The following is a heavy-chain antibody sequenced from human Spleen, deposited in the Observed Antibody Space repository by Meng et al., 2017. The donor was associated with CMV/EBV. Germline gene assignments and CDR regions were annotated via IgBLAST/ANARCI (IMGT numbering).Heavy chain of an antibody. J-gene: IGHJ6*02. CDR2: INSDGSST. D-gene: IGHD6-13*01. V-gene: IGHV3-74*01. CDR1: GGSFSGYY. Sequence: ETLSLTCAVYGGSFSGYYWSWIRQPPGKGLVWVSRINSDGSSTNYADSVKGRFTISRDNSKNTLYLQMNSLRAEDTAVYYCAKDYSSSTDYYYYYGMDVWGQGTTVTVSS. CDR3: AKDYSSSTDYYYYYGMDV.